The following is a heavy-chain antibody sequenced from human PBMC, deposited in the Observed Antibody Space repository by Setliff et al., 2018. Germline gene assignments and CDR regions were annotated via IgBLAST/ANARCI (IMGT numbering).Heavy chain of an antibody. CDR2: VRFDGTYK. J-gene: IGHJ4*02. D-gene: IGHD3-10*01. Sequence: GGSLRLSCGASGFTYNNCWVSWVRQAPGKGLDWVASVRFDGTYKVYGDSVKGRFTISRDNSENTLFLQMTSLRPEDTGVYYCAKVKKPLIRGSGFDYWGRGTLVTVSS. CDR1: GFTYNNCW. V-gene: IGHV3-30*02. CDR3: AKVKKPLIRGSGFDY.